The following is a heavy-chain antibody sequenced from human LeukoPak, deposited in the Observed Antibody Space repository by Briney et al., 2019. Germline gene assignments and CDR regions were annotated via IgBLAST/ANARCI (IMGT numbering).Heavy chain of an antibody. Sequence: ASVKVSCKASGYTFTGYHIHWVGQAPGQGLEWMGRINPYSGDTNFAQKFQGRVTMTRDTSITTAYMDLSSLTPDDTAVYFCARDQGSLTRSWYTGYWGQGTQVTVSS. D-gene: IGHD6-13*01. CDR2: INPYSGDT. CDR1: GYTFTGYH. V-gene: IGHV1-2*06. J-gene: IGHJ4*02. CDR3: ARDQGSLTRSWYTGY.